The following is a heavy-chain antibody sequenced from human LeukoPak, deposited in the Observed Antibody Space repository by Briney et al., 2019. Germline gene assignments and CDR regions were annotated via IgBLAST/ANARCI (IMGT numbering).Heavy chain of an antibody. Sequence: SETLSLTCAVYGGSFSGYYWSWIRQPPGKGLEWIGEINHSGSTNYNPSLKSRVTISVDTSKNQFSLKLSSVTAADTAVYYCARGPWSSALLWFGELLRASGDAFDIWGQGTMVTVSS. V-gene: IGHV4-34*01. D-gene: IGHD3-10*01. CDR3: ARGPWSSALLWFGELLRASGDAFDI. CDR2: INHSGST. CDR1: GGSFSGYY. J-gene: IGHJ3*02.